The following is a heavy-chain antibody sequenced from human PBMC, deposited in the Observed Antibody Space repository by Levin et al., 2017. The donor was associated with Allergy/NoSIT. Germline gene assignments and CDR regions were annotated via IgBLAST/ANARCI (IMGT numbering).Heavy chain of an antibody. V-gene: IGHV1-46*01. CDR3: ARGGILTGYHYHFDY. CDR1: GYTFTNYY. Sequence: ASVKVSCKASGYTFTNYYMHWVRQAPGQGLEWMGIINPSGGSTDYAQKSQGRVTMTRDTSTSTVYMELSSLRSEDTAVYYCARGGILTGYHYHFDYWGQGTLVTVSS. CDR2: INPSGGST. J-gene: IGHJ4*02. D-gene: IGHD3-9*01.